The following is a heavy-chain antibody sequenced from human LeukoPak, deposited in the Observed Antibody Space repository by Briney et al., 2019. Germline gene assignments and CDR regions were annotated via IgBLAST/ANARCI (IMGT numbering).Heavy chain of an antibody. J-gene: IGHJ4*02. D-gene: IGHD2-15*01. CDR2: IIPIFGTA. CDR3: AREKGYAKTSFDY. CDR1: GGTFSSYA. V-gene: IGHV1-69*13. Sequence: SVKVSCKASGGTFSSYAISWVRRAPGQGLEWMGGIIPIFGTANYAQKFQGRVTITADESTSTAYMELSSLRSEDTAVYYCAREKGYAKTSFDYWGQGTLVTVSS.